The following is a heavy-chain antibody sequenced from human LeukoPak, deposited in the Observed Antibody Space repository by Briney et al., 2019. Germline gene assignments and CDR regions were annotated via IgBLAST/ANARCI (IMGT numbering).Heavy chain of an antibody. V-gene: IGHV3-43*02. J-gene: IGHJ4*02. Sequence: GGSVTLFCAASGFTFDDYAMHWVRQAPGEGLVWVSLNSWDGGSTYYADSVKGSFTISRENSKHSLYLEMNSLSREHAALFYWAKDRFDYGSGGDYWGQGTLVTV. CDR3: AKDRFDYGSGGDY. CDR2: NSWDGGST. CDR1: GFTFDDYA. D-gene: IGHD3-10*01.